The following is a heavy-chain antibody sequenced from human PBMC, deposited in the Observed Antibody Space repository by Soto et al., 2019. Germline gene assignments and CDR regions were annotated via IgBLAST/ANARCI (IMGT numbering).Heavy chain of an antibody. CDR3: ARDLGYSGYEDYYYGMDV. D-gene: IGHD5-12*01. V-gene: IGHV1-69*06. CDR1: GGTFSSYA. Sequence: SVKVSCKASGGTFSSYAISWVRQAPGQGLEWMGGIIPIFGTANYAQKFQGRVTITADKSTSTAYMELSSLRSEDTAVYYCARDLGYSGYEDYYYGMDVWGQGTTVTVSS. J-gene: IGHJ6*02. CDR2: IIPIFGTA.